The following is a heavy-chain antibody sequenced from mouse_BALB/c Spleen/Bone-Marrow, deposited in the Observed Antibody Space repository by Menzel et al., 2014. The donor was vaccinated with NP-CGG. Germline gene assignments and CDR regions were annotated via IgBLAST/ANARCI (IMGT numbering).Heavy chain of an antibody. D-gene: IGHD2-1*01. CDR2: INPSNGRT. CDR3: ARYGNYDAMDY. V-gene: IGHV1S81*02. CDR1: GYTFTSYW. Sequence: QVHVKQSGAELVKPGASVKLPCKASGYTFTSYWMHWVKQMPGQGLEWIGEINPSNGRTNYNETFKSKATLTVDKSSTTAYVQLSSLTSDDSAVYYCARYGNYDAMDYWGQGTSVTVSS. J-gene: IGHJ4*01.